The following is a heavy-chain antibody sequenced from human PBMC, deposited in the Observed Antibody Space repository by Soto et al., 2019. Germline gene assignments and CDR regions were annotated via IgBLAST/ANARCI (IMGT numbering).Heavy chain of an antibody. CDR3: ARGSSGSYYPLGEDFDY. D-gene: IGHD1-26*01. CDR2: IIPIFGTA. V-gene: IGHV1-69*13. J-gene: IGHJ4*02. Sequence: ASVKVSCKASGGTFSSYAISWVRQAPGQGLEWMGGIIPIFGTANYAQKFQGRVTITADESTSTAYMELSSLRSEDTAVYYCARGSSGSYYPLGEDFDYWGQGTLVTVSS. CDR1: GGTFSSYA.